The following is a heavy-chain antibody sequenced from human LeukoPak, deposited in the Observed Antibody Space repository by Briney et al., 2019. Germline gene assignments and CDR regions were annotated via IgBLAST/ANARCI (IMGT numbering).Heavy chain of an antibody. V-gene: IGHV3-7*01. J-gene: IGHJ4*02. D-gene: IGHD3-22*01. CDR1: GFTFSSYW. Sequence: GGSLRLSCAASGFTFSSYWMSWVRQAPGQGLEWVANIKQDGSEKYYVDSVKGRFTISRDNSKNSLYLQVNSLRAEDTAVYYCARGGYYYDSSGYYYWGQGTLVTVSS. CDR2: IKQDGSEK. CDR3: ARGGYYYDSSGYYY.